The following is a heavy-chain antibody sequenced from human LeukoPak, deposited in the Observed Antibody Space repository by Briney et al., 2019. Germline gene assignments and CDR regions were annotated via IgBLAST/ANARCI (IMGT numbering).Heavy chain of an antibody. J-gene: IGHJ5*02. CDR1: GGSFSGYY. D-gene: IGHD3-3*01. CDR3: ASKILESLNWFDP. V-gene: IGHV4-34*01. CDR2: INHSGST. Sequence: SETLSLTYAVYGGSFSGYYWSWIRQPPGKGLEWIGEINHSGSTNYNPSLKSRVTISVDTSKNQFSLKLSSVTAADTAVYYCASKILESLNWFDPWGQGTLVTVSS.